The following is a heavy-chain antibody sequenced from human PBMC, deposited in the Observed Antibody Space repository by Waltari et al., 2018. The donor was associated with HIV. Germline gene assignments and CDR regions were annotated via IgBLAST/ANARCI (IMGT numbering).Heavy chain of an antibody. V-gene: IGHV4-34*01. J-gene: IGHJ6*02. Sequence: QVQLQQWGAGLLKYSETLSPTCAVYGGSFSGYYWSWIRQPPGKGLEWIGEIYHSGSTNYKPSLKSRVTISVDTSKNQFSLKLSSVTAADTAVYYCARGRWTMVRGVIQAYYYYYGMDVWGQGTTVTVSS. D-gene: IGHD3-10*01. CDR1: GGSFSGYY. CDR3: ARGRWTMVRGVIQAYYYYYGMDV. CDR2: IYHSGST.